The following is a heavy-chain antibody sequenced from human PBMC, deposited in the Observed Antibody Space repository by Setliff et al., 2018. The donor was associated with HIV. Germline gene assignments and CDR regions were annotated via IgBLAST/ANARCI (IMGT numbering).Heavy chain of an antibody. CDR1: GFSLSTSGMC. V-gene: IGHV2-70*11. J-gene: IGHJ4*02. CDR3: ARQQLGPWSCDC. CDR2: IDWDDDK. D-gene: IGHD6-6*01. Sequence: SGPMLVNPTQTLTLTCTFSGFSLSTSGMCVSWIRQPPGKALEWLARIDWDDDKYYSTSLKTRLTISKDTSKNQVVLTMTNMDPVDTATYYCARQQLGPWSCDCWGQGTLVTVSS.